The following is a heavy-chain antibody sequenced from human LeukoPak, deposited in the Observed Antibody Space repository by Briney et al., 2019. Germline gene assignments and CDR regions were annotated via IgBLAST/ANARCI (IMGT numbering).Heavy chain of an antibody. V-gene: IGHV4-59*01. CDR1: GGSISSYH. D-gene: IGHD5-24*01. CDR2: IYYSGST. CDR3: ARGAMATISPFDY. J-gene: IGHJ4*02. Sequence: SETLSLTCTVSGGSISSYHWRCIPQPPGKGLEWSGYIYYSGSTNYNPPLKRRVTISVDTSKNQCSLKLSSVTAADTAVYYCARGAMATISPFDYWGQGTLVTVSS.